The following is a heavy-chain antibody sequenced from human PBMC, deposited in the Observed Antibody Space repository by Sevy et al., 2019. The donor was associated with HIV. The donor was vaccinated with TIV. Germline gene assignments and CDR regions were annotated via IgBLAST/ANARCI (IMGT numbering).Heavy chain of an antibody. D-gene: IGHD2-2*01. CDR3: SVPRSTARYYYYGMDV. CDR2: MNPNSGNT. Sequence: ASVNVSCKASGYTFTSYDINWVRQATGQGLEWMGWMNPNSGNTGYAQKFQGRATMTRNTSISTAYMELSSLRSEDTAVYYWSVPRSTARYYYYGMDVWGQGTTVTVSS. J-gene: IGHJ6*02. V-gene: IGHV1-8*01. CDR1: GYTFTSYD.